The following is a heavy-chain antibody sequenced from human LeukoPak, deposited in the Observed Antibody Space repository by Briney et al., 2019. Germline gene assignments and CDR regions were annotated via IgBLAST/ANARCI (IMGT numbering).Heavy chain of an antibody. CDR2: ISDSGGST. CDR3: AKGQYSSSHYVGDY. V-gene: IGHV3-23*01. Sequence: AGGSLRLSCAASGFKFDAYPMSWVRQAPGKGLEWVSSISDSGGSTHYAESVRGRFSLSRDNFEKTLYLQMNRLRAEDTAVYYCAKGQYSSSHYVGDYWGQGTLVTVSS. D-gene: IGHD6-6*01. J-gene: IGHJ4*02. CDR1: GFKFDAYP.